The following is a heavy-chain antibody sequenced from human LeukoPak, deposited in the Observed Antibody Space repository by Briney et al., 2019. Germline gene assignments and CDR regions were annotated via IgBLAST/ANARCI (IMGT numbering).Heavy chain of an antibody. Sequence: SETLSLTCTVSGGSISGSSYYWGWVRQPPGMGLEWIGTIYYSGSTYYNPSLRSRVTISVDTSKNQFSLKLASVTAADTAVYYCARGGVFPRQFDPWGQRTLVTVSS. CDR1: GGSISGSSYY. D-gene: IGHD3-16*01. V-gene: IGHV4-39*07. CDR2: IYYSGST. J-gene: IGHJ5*02. CDR3: ARGGVFPRQFDP.